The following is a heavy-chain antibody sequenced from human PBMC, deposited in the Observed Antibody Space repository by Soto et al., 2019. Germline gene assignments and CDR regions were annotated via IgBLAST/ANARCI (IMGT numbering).Heavy chain of an antibody. J-gene: IGHJ4*02. CDR1: GFTFSNYA. D-gene: IGHD3-16*01. CDR3: AKGGYDYVWGSYEDY. V-gene: IGHV3-23*01. CDR2: INNSGGST. Sequence: PGGSLRLSCAASGFTFSNYAMSWVRQAPGKGLEWVSGINNSGGSTYYADSVKGRFTISRDNSKNTLYLQMNSLRAEDTAIYYCAKGGYDYVWGSYEDYWGQGTLVTVSS.